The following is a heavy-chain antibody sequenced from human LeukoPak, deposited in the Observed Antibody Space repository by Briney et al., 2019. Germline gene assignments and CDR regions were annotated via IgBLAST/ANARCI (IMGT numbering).Heavy chain of an antibody. V-gene: IGHV3-33*03. D-gene: IGHD5-18*01. CDR3: PKDLCHTYGKGPAVVTGCCYP. Sequence: GGSLRLSCAASGFTFSRYAMHWVRQAPGKGLEWVSVIWYDGSNTYYADSVKGRFSISRDNSKNTLYLQMNSLRAEDTAVYYCPKDLCHTYGKGPAVVTGCCYPWGQGTLVTVSS. CDR2: IWYDGSNT. J-gene: IGHJ5*02. CDR1: GFTFSRYA.